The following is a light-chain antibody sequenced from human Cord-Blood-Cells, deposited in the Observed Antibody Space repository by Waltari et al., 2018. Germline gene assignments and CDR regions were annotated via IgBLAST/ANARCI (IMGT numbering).Light chain of an antibody. V-gene: IGKV3-20*01. Sequence: PGTLSLSPGERATLPCRASQSVSSSYLAWYQQKPGQAPRLLIYGASSRATGIPDRVSGSGSGTDFTLTISRLEPEDFAVYYCQQYGSSPRYTFGQGTKLEIK. CDR1: QSVSSSY. J-gene: IGKJ2*01. CDR3: QQYGSSPRYT. CDR2: GAS.